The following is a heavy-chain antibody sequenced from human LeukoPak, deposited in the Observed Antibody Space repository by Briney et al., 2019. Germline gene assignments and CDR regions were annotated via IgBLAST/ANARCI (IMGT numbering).Heavy chain of an antibody. D-gene: IGHD4-17*01. J-gene: IGHJ4*02. CDR2: ISGSGGST. Sequence: GGSLRLSCAASGFTFSSYAMSWVRQAPGKGLEWVSAISGSGGSTYYADSVKGRFTISRDNSKNTLYLQMDSLRAEDTAVYYCAKAVYGDLYYFDYWGQGTLVTVSS. CDR1: GFTFSSYA. CDR3: AKAVYGDLYYFDY. V-gene: IGHV3-23*01.